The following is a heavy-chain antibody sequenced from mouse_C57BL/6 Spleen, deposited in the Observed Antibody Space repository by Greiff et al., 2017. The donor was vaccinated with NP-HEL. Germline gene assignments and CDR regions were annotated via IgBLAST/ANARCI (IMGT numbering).Heavy chain of an antibody. V-gene: IGHV5-6*01. Sequence: EVQVVESGGDLVKPGGSLKLSCAASGFTFSSYGMSWVRQTPDKRLEWVATISSGGSYTYSPASVKGRFTISRDNAKNTLYLQMSSLKSEDTAMYYCARRGDGRYFDYWGQGTTLTVSS. CDR2: ISSGGSYT. CDR3: ARRGDGRYFDY. J-gene: IGHJ2*01. D-gene: IGHD3-3*01. CDR1: GFTFSSYG.